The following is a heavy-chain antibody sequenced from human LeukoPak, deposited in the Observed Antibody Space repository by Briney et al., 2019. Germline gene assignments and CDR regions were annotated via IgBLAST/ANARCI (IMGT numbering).Heavy chain of an antibody. CDR2: ISSGGNDI. CDR3: ARDLFGVRGANDY. J-gene: IGHJ4*02. D-gene: IGHD3-10*01. Sequence: TGGSLRLSCAASGFTFSSYEMNWDRQAPGKGLEWISFISSGGNDIYYADSVKGRFTISRDNTKNSLYLQVNSLRDEDTAVYYCARDLFGVRGANDYWGQGTLFTVSS. CDR1: GFTFSSYE. V-gene: IGHV3-48*03.